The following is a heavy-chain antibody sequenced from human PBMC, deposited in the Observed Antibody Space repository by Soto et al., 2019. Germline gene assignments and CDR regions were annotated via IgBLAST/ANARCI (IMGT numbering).Heavy chain of an antibody. D-gene: IGHD3-10*01. V-gene: IGHV4-4*02. J-gene: IGHJ6*03. CDR3: ARVVQSYGSGSYYNGPHPYYYYMYV. CDR2: TSHSGNT. CDR1: DGSINSNTW. Sequence: SETLSLTCVVSDGSINSNTWWSWVRQPPDKGLEWIGETSHSGNTKYKPSLKSRVTISVDRSKNQFSLKLTSVTAADTAVYYCARVVQSYGSGSYYNGPHPYYYYMYVWGQGTTVTVSS.